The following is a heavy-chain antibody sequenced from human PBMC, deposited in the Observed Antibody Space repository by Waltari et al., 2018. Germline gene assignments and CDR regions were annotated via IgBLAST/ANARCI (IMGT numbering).Heavy chain of an antibody. V-gene: IGHV4-38-2*01. CDR2: IYHSGST. Sequence: QVQLQESGPGLVKPSETLSLTCAVSGYSISSGYYWGWIRQPPGKGLEWIGSIYHSGSTYYNPSLNSRVTISVDTSKNQFSLKLSSVTAADTAVYYCARLQQQLVLDYWGQGTLVTVSS. J-gene: IGHJ4*02. CDR3: ARLQQQLVLDY. CDR1: GYSISSGYY. D-gene: IGHD6-13*01.